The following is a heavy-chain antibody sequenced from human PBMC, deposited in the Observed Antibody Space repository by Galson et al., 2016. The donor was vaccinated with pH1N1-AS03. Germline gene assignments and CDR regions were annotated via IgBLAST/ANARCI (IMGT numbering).Heavy chain of an antibody. CDR2: IDWNSGTI. Sequence: SLRLSCAGSGFTFDAYAMHWVRQAPGKGLEWVSGIDWNSGTIGYTDSVKGRFTISRDNAKNSLYLQMNSLSGGDTALYYCAKSPGYCSAGSYADQGYFDSWGQGTLVTVSS. CDR3: AKSPGYCSAGSYADQGYFDS. CDR1: GFTFDAYA. D-gene: IGHD2-15*01. J-gene: IGHJ4*02. V-gene: IGHV3-9*01.